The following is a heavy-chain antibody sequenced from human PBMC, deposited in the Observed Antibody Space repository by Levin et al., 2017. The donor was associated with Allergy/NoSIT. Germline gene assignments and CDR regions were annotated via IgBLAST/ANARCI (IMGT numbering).Heavy chain of an antibody. J-gene: IGHJ1*01. Sequence: LSLTCAASGFTFSSSEMNWVRPAPGKGLEWVSYISTSGSAMYYADSVKGRFTISRDNAKNSLYLQMNSLRAEDTAVYYCAREIEAPGNEYFQHWGQGTLVTVSS. D-gene: IGHD1-1*01. CDR1: GFTFSSSE. CDR2: ISTSGSAM. CDR3: AREIEAPGNEYFQH. V-gene: IGHV3-48*03.